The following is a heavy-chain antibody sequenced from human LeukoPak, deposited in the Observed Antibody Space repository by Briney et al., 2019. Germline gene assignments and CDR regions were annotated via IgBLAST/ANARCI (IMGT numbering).Heavy chain of an antibody. D-gene: IGHD6-19*01. CDR3: ARAGSGWYDPPEGY. Sequence: GASVKVSCKASGYTFTSYGISWVRQAPGQGLEWMGWISAYNGITNYAQKLQGRVTMTTDTSTSTAYMELRSLRSDDTAVYYCARAGSGWYDPPEGYWGQGTLVTVSS. CDR1: GYTFTSYG. J-gene: IGHJ4*02. CDR2: ISAYNGIT. V-gene: IGHV1-18*01.